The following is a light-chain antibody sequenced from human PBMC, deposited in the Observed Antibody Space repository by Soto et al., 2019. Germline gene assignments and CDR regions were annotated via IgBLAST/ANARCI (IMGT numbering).Light chain of an antibody. CDR3: GSYTGSIYD. V-gene: IGLV2-14*01. Sequence: QSALTQPASVSGSPGQSITISCTGTSSDVGGYKFVSWYQQHPGKAPKLMIYEVSNRPSGVSSRFSGSKSGNTASLTISGLQAEDEADYYCGSYTGSIYDFGSGTKVTVL. J-gene: IGLJ1*01. CDR2: EVS. CDR1: SSDVGGYKF.